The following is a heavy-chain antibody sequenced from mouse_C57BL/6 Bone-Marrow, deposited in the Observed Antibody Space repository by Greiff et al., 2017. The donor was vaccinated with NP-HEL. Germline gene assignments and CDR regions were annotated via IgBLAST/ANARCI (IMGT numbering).Heavy chain of an antibody. J-gene: IGHJ2*01. Sequence: VQLQQPGAELVKPGASVKLSCKASGYTFTSYWMQWVKQRPGQGLEWIGEIDPSDSYTNYNQKFKGKATLTVYTSSSTAYMQLSSLTSEDSAVYYCARCPFDYWGQGTTLTVSS. CDR1: GYTFTSYW. CDR2: IDPSDSYT. CDR3: ARCPFDY. V-gene: IGHV1-50*01.